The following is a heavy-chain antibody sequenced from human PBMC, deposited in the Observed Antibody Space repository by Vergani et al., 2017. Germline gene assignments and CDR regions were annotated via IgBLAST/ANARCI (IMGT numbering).Heavy chain of an antibody. V-gene: IGHV4-59*01. J-gene: IGHJ6*03. Sequence: QVQLQQWGAGLLKPSETLSLTCTVSGGSISSYYWSWIRQPPGKGLEWIGDIYYSGSTNYNPSLTSRVTISLATSKNQFSPKLSSVTAAYTAVYYCASSYVLYYYYYMDVWGKGTTVTVSS. D-gene: IGHD1-26*01. CDR1: GGSISSYY. CDR2: IYYSGST. CDR3: ASSYVLYYYYYMDV.